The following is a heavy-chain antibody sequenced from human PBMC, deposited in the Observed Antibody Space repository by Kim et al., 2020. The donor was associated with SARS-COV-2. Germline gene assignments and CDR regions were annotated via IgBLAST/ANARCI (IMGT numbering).Heavy chain of an antibody. J-gene: IGHJ5*02. CDR3: ARGVSDIVVVPAATWGPHNWFDP. D-gene: IGHD2-2*01. Sequence: SETLSLTCAVYGGSFSGYYWSWIRQPPGKGLEWIGEINHSGSTNYNPSLKSRVTISVDTSKNQFSLKLSSVTAADTAVYYCARGVSDIVVVPAATWGPHNWFDPWGQGTLVTVSS. CDR2: INHSGST. CDR1: GGSFSGYY. V-gene: IGHV4-34*01.